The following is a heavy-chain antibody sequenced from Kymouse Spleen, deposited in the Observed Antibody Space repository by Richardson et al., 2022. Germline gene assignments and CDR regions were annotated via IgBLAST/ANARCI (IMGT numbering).Heavy chain of an antibody. CDR2: IVVGSGNT. D-gene: IGHD3-10*01. J-gene: IGHJ4*02. Sequence: QMQLVQSGPEVKKPGTSVKVSCKASGFTFTSSAVQWVRQARGQRLEWIGWIVVGSGNTNYAQKFQERVTITRDMSTSTAYMELSSLRSEDTAVYYCAAERDYGSGDYWGQGTLVTVSS. CDR3: AAERDYGSGDY. V-gene: IGHV1-58*01. CDR1: GFTFTSSA.